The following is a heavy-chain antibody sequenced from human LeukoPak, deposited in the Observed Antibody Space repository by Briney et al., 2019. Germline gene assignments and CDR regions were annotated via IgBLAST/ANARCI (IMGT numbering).Heavy chain of an antibody. CDR1: GGSISSYY. D-gene: IGHD6-6*01. J-gene: IGHJ4*02. V-gene: IGHV4-59*01. CDR2: IYHSGST. CDR3: ARGVAARPQLFDY. Sequence: PSETLSLTCTVSGGSISSYYWSWIRQPPGKGLEWIGYIYHSGSTNYNPSLKSRVTISVDTSKNQFSLKLSSVTAADTAVYYCARGVAARPQLFDYWGQGTLVTVSS.